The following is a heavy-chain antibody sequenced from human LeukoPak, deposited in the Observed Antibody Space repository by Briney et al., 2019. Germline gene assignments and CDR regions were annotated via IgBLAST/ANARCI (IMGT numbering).Heavy chain of an antibody. Sequence: GGSLRLSCAASGFTFTTYSFNWVRQAPGKGLEWVAYISRTINYADSVKGRFTISRDNAKNSLYLQMNSLRAEDTGVYYCAREGVSGATANHYDYWGQGSLVTVSS. CDR2: ISRTI. CDR1: GFTFTTYS. V-gene: IGHV3-48*01. D-gene: IGHD1-26*01. CDR3: AREGVSGATANHYDY. J-gene: IGHJ4*02.